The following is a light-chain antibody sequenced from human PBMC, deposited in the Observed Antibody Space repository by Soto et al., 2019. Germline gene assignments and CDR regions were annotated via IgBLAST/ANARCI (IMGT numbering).Light chain of an antibody. V-gene: IGLV1-44*01. CDR3: ASWDHGVTGVV. J-gene: IGLJ2*01. CDR1: RSNIGFNT. Sequence: QSVLTQPPSASGTPGQSVNISCSGNRSNIGFNTVTWYQQFPGAAPKLLIHTNTQRPSGVPDRFSGSKSGTSASLAIRGLQSEDEADYYCASWDHGVTGVVFGGGTKLTVL. CDR2: TNT.